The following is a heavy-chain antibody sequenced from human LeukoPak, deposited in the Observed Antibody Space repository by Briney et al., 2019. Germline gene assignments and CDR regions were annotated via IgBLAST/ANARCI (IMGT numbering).Heavy chain of an antibody. J-gene: IGHJ5*02. V-gene: IGHV4-4*07. Sequence: SETLSLTCTVSGGSISSYYWSWIRQPAGKGLEWIGRIYTSGSTNYNPSLKSRVTISVDTSKSQFSLKLNSVTAADTAVYYCARDVYIVGATTRPTVNWFDPWGQGTLVTVSS. CDR1: GGSISSYY. CDR3: ARDVYIVGATTRPTVNWFDP. D-gene: IGHD1-26*01. CDR2: IYTSGST.